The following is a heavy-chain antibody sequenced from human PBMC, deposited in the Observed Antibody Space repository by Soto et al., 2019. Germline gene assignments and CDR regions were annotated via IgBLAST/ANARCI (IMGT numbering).Heavy chain of an antibody. CDR2: INPHGGSP. Sequence: ASVKVSCKAPRDTFTSYYINWVRQAPGQGFEWMGGINPHGGSPASVQKFKGRVSLTRDTSASTVYMEVSSLTSEDAAMYHCARSQGGHFGIIIEGTNWFAPRGQGTLVTLSS. CDR3: ARSQGGHFGIIIEGTNWFAP. V-gene: IGHV1-46*01. CDR1: RDTFTSYY. D-gene: IGHD1-26*01. J-gene: IGHJ5*02.